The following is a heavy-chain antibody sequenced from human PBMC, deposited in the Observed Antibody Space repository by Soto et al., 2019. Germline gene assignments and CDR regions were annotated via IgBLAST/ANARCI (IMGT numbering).Heavy chain of an antibody. CDR2: ISGSGVST. Sequence: QPGGSLRLSCAACGFAFGNDAMSWVRQAPGKGLEWVSAISGSGVSTDYADSVEGRCTISRDNSKSTLYLQMKSLLSEDTAVHYFARVFVISSLRRSSYDLVNW. V-gene: IGHV3-23*01. J-gene: IGHJ5*01. CDR3: ARVFVISSLRRSSYDLVNW. CDR1: GFAFGNDA. D-gene: IGHD5-18*01.